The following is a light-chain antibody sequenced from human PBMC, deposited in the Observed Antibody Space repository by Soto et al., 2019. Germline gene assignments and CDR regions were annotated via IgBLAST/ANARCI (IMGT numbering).Light chain of an antibody. J-gene: IGKJ1*01. V-gene: IGKV1-5*03. CDR1: QSISSW. Sequence: DIQMTQSPSTLSASVGDRVTITCRASQSISSWLAWYQQKPGTAPKLLIYKASTLQSGVPSRFSGSGSGTDFTPTISSLQPDVVESYYCQQYSDNLTFGQGTKVEIK. CDR2: KAS. CDR3: QQYSDNLT.